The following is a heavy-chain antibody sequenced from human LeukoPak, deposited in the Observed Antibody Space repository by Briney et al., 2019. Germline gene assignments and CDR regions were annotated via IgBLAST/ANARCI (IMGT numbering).Heavy chain of an antibody. J-gene: IGHJ4*02. Sequence: GRSLRLSCAASRFTFSSYAMYWVRQAPGKGLEWVVVISYDGGNRYYADSVKGRFTISRDNSKNTLFLQISSLRVEDTAVYYCARGLGLYYDGSGYSTDPYYFDYWGQGTLVTVSS. V-gene: IGHV3-30-3*01. D-gene: IGHD3-22*01. CDR3: ARGLGLYYDGSGYSTDPYYFDY. CDR2: ISYDGGNR. CDR1: RFTFSSYA.